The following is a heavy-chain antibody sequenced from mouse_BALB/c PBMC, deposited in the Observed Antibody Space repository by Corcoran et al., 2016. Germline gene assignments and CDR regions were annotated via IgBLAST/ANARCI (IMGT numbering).Heavy chain of an antibody. D-gene: IGHD1-1*01. V-gene: IGHV1-18*01. J-gene: IGHJ2*01. Sequence: EVLLPQSGPELVKPGTSVKIPCKASGYTFTDYNMDWVKQSHGKNLEWIGDINPNNGGTIYNQKFKGKATLTVDKSSSTAYMEIRSLTSEDAAVYYCARRDYFGSSPSDYWGQGTTLTVSS. CDR3: ARRDYFGSSPSDY. CDR2: INPNNGGT. CDR1: GYTFTDYN.